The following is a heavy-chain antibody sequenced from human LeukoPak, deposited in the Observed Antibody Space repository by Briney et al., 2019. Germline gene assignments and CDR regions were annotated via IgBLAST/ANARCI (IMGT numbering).Heavy chain of an antibody. CDR1: GFTFSSQG. CDR2: IRHDGSDK. CDR3: ATSPSGHSSAWYSSVPSRIDC. Sequence: GGSLRLSCAASGFTFSSQGMHWVRQAPGKGLEWVAVIRHDGSDKYYADSMKGRFTISRDNSNNTLYLQMDSLRAEDTAVYYCATSPSGHSSAWYSSVPSRIDCWGQGTLVTVSS. V-gene: IGHV3-30*02. D-gene: IGHD6-19*01. J-gene: IGHJ4*02.